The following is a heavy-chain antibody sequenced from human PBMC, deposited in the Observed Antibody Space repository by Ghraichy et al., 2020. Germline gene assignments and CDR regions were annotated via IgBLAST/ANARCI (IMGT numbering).Heavy chain of an antibody. CDR3: ARVEEEGSTYYYGSGSYL. CDR1: GFTFSSYS. CDR2: ISSSSSTI. V-gene: IGHV3-48*01. J-gene: IGHJ4*02. D-gene: IGHD3-10*01. Sequence: GGSLRLSCAASGFTFSSYSMNWVRQAPGKGLEWVSYISSSSSTIYYADSVKGRFTISRDNAKNSLYLQMNSLRAEDTAVYYCARVEEEGSTYYYGSGSYLWGQGTLVTVSS.